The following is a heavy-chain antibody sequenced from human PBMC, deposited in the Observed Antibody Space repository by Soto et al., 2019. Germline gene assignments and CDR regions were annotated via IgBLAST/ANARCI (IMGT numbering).Heavy chain of an antibody. CDR1: GGSISSGGYY. Sequence: PSETLSLTCTVSGGSISSGGYYWSWIRQHPGEGLEWIGYIYYSGSTYYNPSLKSRVTISVDTSKNQFSLKLSSVTAADTAVYYCARTPIYYDSSGSQYDPWGQGTLVTVSS. CDR2: IYYSGST. D-gene: IGHD3-22*01. CDR3: ARTPIYYDSSGSQYDP. V-gene: IGHV4-31*03. J-gene: IGHJ5*02.